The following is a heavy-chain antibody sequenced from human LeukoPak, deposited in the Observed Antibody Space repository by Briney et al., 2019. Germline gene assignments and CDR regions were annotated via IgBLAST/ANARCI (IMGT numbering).Heavy chain of an antibody. CDR2: ISDSAAKT. V-gene: IGHV3-23*01. J-gene: IGHJ4*02. D-gene: IGHD1-26*01. CDR1: GFTFSSYA. Sequence: PGGSLRLSCAASGFTFSSYAMRWVRQAPGKGLEWISAISDSAAKTYYADSVKGRFTISRDNAKNTVFLQMNSLRAEDTALYYCAKEDHGTYSTAFDYWGQGTLVTVSS. CDR3: AKEDHGTYSTAFDY.